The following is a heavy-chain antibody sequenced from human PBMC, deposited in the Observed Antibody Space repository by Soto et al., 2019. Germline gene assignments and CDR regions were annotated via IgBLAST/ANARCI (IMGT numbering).Heavy chain of an antibody. CDR3: AKDEARFEY. Sequence: PXGSLRLSCAASGXTFSSYCMHWVRQAPGKGLELGAVISYDGSNKYYADSVKCGFTISGDNSNNTLYRQMNSLRAEDTAVYYCAKDEARFEYWGQGTLVNVSS. CDR2: ISYDGSNK. J-gene: IGHJ4*02. D-gene: IGHD6-6*01. V-gene: IGHV3-30*18. CDR1: GXTFSSYC.